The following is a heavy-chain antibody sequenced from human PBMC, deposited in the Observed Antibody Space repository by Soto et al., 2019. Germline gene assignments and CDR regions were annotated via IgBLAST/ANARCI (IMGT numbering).Heavy chain of an antibody. D-gene: IGHD3-22*01. CDR3: ASARYDSSGYYSSDYYYGMDV. J-gene: IGHJ6*02. CDR1: GGSVSSGSYY. V-gene: IGHV4-61*01. Sequence: SETLSLTCTVSGGSVSSGSYYWSWIRQPPGKGLEWIGYIYYSGSTNYNPSLKSRVTISVDTSKDQFSLKLSSVTAADTAVYYCASARYDSSGYYSSDYYYGMDVWRQGTTVTVSS. CDR2: IYYSGST.